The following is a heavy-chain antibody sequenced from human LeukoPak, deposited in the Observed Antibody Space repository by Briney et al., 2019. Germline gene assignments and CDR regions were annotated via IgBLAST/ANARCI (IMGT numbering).Heavy chain of an antibody. Sequence: SETLSLTCTVSGGSISSGSYYWSWIRQPAGKGLEWIGRIYTSGSTNYNPSLKSRVTISLDTSKNQLSLNLKSVTAADTAVYYCARDRDVDDFDSWGHGTLVTVSS. V-gene: IGHV4-61*02. CDR3: ARDRDVDDFDS. D-gene: IGHD2-15*01. CDR2: IYTSGST. J-gene: IGHJ4*01. CDR1: GGSISSGSYY.